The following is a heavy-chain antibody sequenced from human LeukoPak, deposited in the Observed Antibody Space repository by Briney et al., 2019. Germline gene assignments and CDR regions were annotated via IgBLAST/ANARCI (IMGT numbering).Heavy chain of an antibody. CDR1: GFTFSSYS. D-gene: IGHD4-17*01. CDR2: ISSSSSYI. Sequence: PGGSLRLSCAASGFTFSSYSMNWVRQAPGKGLEWVSSISSSSSYIYYADSVKGRFTISRDNAKNSLYLQMNSLRAEDTAVYYCAREGALGYGHYTYDYWGQGTLVTVSS. V-gene: IGHV3-21*01. CDR3: AREGALGYGHYTYDY. J-gene: IGHJ4*02.